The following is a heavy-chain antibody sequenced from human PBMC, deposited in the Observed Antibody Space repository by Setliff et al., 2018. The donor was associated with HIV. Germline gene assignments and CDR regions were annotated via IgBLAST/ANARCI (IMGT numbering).Heavy chain of an antibody. J-gene: IGHJ4*02. V-gene: IGHV1-46*01. D-gene: IGHD6-13*01. CDR2: INPSDGTT. Sequence: ASVKVSCKASGYTFTSCFMHWVRQAPGQGLEYMGIINPSDGTTDYTQKFQDRVTMTSDTSTSTVYMELRSLRSEDTAIYYCVKEYHTAAADTRVANYFDYWGQGTLVTVSS. CDR1: GYTFTSCF. CDR3: VKEYHTAAADTRVANYFDY.